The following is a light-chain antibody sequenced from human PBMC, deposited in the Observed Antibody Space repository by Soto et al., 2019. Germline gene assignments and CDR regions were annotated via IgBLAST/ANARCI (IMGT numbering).Light chain of an antibody. Sequence: QSALTQPASVSGSPGQSITISCTGTSSDVGAYNYVSWYQQHPGKAPKLMIYDVSNRPSGVSIRFYGSKSGNTASLTISGLQAEDEADYYCNSYTSSSTQVFGTGTKLTVL. CDR3: NSYTSSSTQV. CDR1: SSDVGAYNY. CDR2: DVS. V-gene: IGLV2-14*03. J-gene: IGLJ1*01.